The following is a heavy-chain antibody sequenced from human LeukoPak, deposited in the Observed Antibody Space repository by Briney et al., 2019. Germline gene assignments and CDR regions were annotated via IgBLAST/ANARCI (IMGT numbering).Heavy chain of an antibody. V-gene: IGHV4-34*01. CDR3: ARGETDYYDSSGYWLI. CDR2: INDSGST. D-gene: IGHD3-22*01. J-gene: IGHJ3*02. CDR1: GGSFSGYY. Sequence: PSETLSLTCAVYGGSFSGYYWSWIRQPPGKGLEWIGEINDSGSTNYNPSLKSRVTISVDTSENQFSLKLSSVTAADTAVYYCARGETDYYDSSGYWLIWGQGTMVTVSS.